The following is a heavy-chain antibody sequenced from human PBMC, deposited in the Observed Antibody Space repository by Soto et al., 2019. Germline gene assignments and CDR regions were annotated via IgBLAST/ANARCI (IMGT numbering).Heavy chain of an antibody. CDR1: LSTFSDPA. CDR2: ISANSGNT. D-gene: IGHD1-7*01. Sequence: TGKACSQASLSTFSDPAPPWVRQAPGQGLEWMGWISANSGNTNYAQELQGRVTMTTDTSTSTAYMELTGLRSDDTAVYYRARCGNWNYASDYWG. J-gene: IGHJ4*01. V-gene: IGHV1-18*04. CDR3: ARCGNWNYASDY.